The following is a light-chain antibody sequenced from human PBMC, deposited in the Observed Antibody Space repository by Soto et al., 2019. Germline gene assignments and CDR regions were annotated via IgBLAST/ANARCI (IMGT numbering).Light chain of an antibody. V-gene: IGKV1-5*01. Sequence: EIRMTQSPAAVSASVGDRVTITCRASQTISTWLAWYQQKPGKAPNLLIYDASTLESGVPSRFSGSGSGTEFTLTISSLEPDDFAIYICQHYHLSPWTFGQGTKVDIK. J-gene: IGKJ1*01. CDR3: QHYHLSPWT. CDR2: DAS. CDR1: QTISTW.